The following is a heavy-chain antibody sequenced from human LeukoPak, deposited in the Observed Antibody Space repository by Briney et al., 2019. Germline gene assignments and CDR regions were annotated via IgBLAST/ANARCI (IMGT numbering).Heavy chain of an antibody. V-gene: IGHV4-59*08. D-gene: IGHD5-12*01. CDR2: IHYNGIT. J-gene: IGHJ4*02. CDR1: GGSISGYY. CDR3: ARHLYSGYDRVFDY. Sequence: SETLSLTCAVSGGSISGYYWIWIRQPPGKGLEWIGYIHYNGITNYNPSLKSRVTISVDTSKNQFSLKLSSVTAADTAMYYCARHLYSGYDRVFDYWGQGTLVTVSS.